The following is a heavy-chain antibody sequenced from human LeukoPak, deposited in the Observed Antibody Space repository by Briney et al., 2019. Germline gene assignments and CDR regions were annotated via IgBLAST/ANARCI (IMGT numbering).Heavy chain of an antibody. J-gene: IGHJ4*02. D-gene: IGHD4-11*01. CDR1: GYTFSDYY. CDR2: INPNSGET. Sequence: ASVNVSCKPSGYTFSDYYIHWVRQAPGQGLEWMGWINPNSGETKSAQKFKGRVTMTGDTSISTAYMELRRVTSDDTAVYYCARDRDYSNTERGFDYWGQGALVTVSS. V-gene: IGHV1-2*02. CDR3: ARDRDYSNTERGFDY.